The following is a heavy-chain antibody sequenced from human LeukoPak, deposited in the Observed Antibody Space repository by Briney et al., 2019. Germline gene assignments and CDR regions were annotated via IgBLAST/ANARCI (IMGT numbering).Heavy chain of an antibody. CDR1: GFPFSTYV. CDR2: IWHDGSNK. D-gene: IGHD5-24*01. CDR3: AKDLESRDGYNCSFDS. V-gene: IGHV3-33*06. Sequence: GGSLRLSCAASGFPFSTYVMHWVRQAPGKGLERVAIIWHDGSNKNYADSVKGRFTISRDNSKNTLFLQMNTLRAEDTAMYYCAKDLESRDGYNCSFDSWGQGTLVTVSS. J-gene: IGHJ4*02.